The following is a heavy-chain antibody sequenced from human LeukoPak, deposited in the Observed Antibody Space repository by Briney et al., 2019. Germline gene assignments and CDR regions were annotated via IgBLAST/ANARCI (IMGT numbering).Heavy chain of an antibody. CDR1: GFTFSSYS. Sequence: PGGSLRLSCAASGFTFSSYSMSWVRQAPGKGLEWVSYISSSGSTIYYADSVKGRFTISRDNAKNSLYLQMNSLRAEDTAVYYCARDTMGVSTGTGRSYMDVWGKGTTVTVSS. J-gene: IGHJ6*03. D-gene: IGHD1-7*01. CDR3: ARDTMGVSTGTGRSYMDV. V-gene: IGHV3-48*04. CDR2: ISSSGSTI.